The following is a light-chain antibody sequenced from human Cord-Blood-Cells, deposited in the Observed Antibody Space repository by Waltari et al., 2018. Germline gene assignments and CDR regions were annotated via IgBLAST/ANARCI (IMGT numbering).Light chain of an antibody. CDR3: GTWDSSLSAGV. V-gene: IGLV1-51*02. CDR1: SSNIGNNY. J-gene: IGLJ3*02. CDR2: ENN. Sequence: QSVLTQPPSVSAAPGQKVTISCSGSSSNIGNNYVSWYQQLPGTAPKLLIYENNKRPSWIPDRFSCSKSGTSATLGITGLQTGDEADYYCGTWDSSLSAGVFGGGTKLTVL.